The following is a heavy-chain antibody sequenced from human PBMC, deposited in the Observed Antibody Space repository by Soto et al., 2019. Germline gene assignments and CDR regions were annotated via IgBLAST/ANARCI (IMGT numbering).Heavy chain of an antibody. CDR2: IYDSGST. J-gene: IGHJ6*02. D-gene: IGHD6-6*01. CDR1: GDSISRGGYS. Sequence: SETLSLTCAVSGDSISRGGYSWTWIRQPPGKALEWIGNIYDSGSTSYNPSLKSRVTMSVDTSKNQFSLRLTSVTAADTAVYFCARGSSSYYDYGMHVWGQGTTVTVSS. CDR3: ARGSSSYYDYGMHV. V-gene: IGHV4-30-2*01.